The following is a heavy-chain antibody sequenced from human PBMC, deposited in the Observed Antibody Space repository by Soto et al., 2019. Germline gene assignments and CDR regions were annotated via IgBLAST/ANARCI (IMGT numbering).Heavy chain of an antibody. V-gene: IGHV1-2*02. CDR1: GYTFTGYY. CDR2: INPNSGGT. J-gene: IGHJ6*02. D-gene: IGHD2-2*01. Sequence: SVKVSCKASGYTFTGYYMHWVRQAPGQGLEWMGWINPNSGGTNYAQKFQGSVTMTRDTSISTAYMELSRLRSDDTAVYYCARADIVVVPAAMEYYYYYGMDVWGQGTTVTVSS. CDR3: ARADIVVVPAAMEYYYYYGMDV.